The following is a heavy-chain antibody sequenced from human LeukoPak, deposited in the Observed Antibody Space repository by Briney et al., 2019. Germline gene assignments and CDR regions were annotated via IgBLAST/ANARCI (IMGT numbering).Heavy chain of an antibody. Sequence: GESLKISCKGSGYSFTSYWIGWVRQMPGKGLEWMGIIYPGDSDTRYSPSFQGQVTISADKSISTAYLQWSSLKASDTAVYYCARPPPPSSPYYYYYMDVWGKGTTVTVSS. J-gene: IGHJ6*03. CDR3: ARPPPPSSPYYYYYMDV. CDR1: GYSFTSYW. CDR2: IYPGDSDT. V-gene: IGHV5-51*01.